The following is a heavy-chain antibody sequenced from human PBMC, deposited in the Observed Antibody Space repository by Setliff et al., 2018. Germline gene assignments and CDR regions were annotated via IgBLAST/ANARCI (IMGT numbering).Heavy chain of an antibody. Sequence: SETLSLTCAVYGDSFSDYYWSWIRQPPGKGLEWIEEINHRGSTNYSPSLRSRVTMSVDSSKKQLSLKLSTVTAADTAVYYCARGRMRGSCSGPSCTYDPLDIWGQGTPVTVSS. CDR3: ARGRMRGSCSGPSCTYDPLDI. CDR1: GDSFSDYY. J-gene: IGHJ3*02. CDR2: INHRGST. D-gene: IGHD2-2*01. V-gene: IGHV4-34*01.